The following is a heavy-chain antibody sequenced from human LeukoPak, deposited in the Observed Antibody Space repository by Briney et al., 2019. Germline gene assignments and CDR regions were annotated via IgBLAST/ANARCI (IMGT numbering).Heavy chain of an antibody. V-gene: IGHV3-30*02. CDR1: GFIFSSYG. J-gene: IGHJ4*02. CDR3: AKDSPVATW. Sequence: QSGGSLRLSCAASGFIFSSYGMHWVRQAPGKGLEWVAFIRYDGNNKYYADSVKGRFTISRDNSKNTLYLQMNSLRAEDTAKYYCAKDSPVATWWGQGTLVTVSS. CDR2: IRYDGNNK. D-gene: IGHD1-26*01.